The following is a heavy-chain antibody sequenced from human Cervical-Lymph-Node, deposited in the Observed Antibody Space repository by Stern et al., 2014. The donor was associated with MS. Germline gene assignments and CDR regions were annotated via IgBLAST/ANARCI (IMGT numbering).Heavy chain of an antibody. CDR1: GYTFTDYY. D-gene: IGHD3-22*01. Sequence: QVQLVQSGAEVKKPGASVKVSCKASGYTFTDYYMHWVRQAPGQGLEWMGRISPNSGGTNYAQKVKGRGTMTRDTSISTAYMELSRLRSDDTAVYYCARTDYYDSSGQMACGGQGALVTVSS. CDR3: ARTDYYDSSGQMAC. CDR2: ISPNSGGT. J-gene: IGHJ4*02. V-gene: IGHV1-2*06.